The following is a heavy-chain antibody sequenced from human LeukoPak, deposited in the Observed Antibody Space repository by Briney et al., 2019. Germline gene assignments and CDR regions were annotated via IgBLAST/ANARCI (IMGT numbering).Heavy chain of an antibody. CDR3: ARDRKGGLRLMGVTGNYYYYYYMDV. J-gene: IGHJ6*03. CDR1: GFTVSHNY. V-gene: IGHV3-66*01. CDR2: VYSGGST. D-gene: IGHD1-26*01. Sequence: GGSLRLSCAASGFTVSHNYMSWVRQAPGKGLEWVSVVYSGGSTYYADSVKGRLTISRDNSKNTVYLQMNSLRAEDTAVYYCARDRKGGLRLMGVTGNYYYYYYMDVWGKGTTVTVSS.